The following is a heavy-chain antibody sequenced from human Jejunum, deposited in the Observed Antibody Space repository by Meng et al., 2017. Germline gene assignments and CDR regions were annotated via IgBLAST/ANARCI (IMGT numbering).Heavy chain of an antibody. CDR3: ARRGGAYSTGHFPHFDD. D-gene: IGHD6-19*01. CDR1: GGSISSTNG. V-gene: IGHV4-4*02. Sequence: GQLPESGPGLVKPSGTLSLTCAVSGGSISSTNGWSWVRQPPGKGPEWIGDVFHTGSSNYSPSLRSRVTISVDKSKNQFSLNLSSVTAADTAVYFCARRGGAYSTGHFPHFDDWGQGTLVTVSS. J-gene: IGHJ4*02. CDR2: VFHTGSS.